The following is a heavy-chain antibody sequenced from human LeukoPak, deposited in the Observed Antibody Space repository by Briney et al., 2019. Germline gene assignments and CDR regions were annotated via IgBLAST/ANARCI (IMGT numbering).Heavy chain of an antibody. V-gene: IGHV1-2*02. Sequence: ASVKVSCKASGYTFTGYYIHWVRQAPGQGLEWMGWINPNSGGTNYAQKFQGRVTMTRDTSISTAYMELSSLRSDDTAVHYCARGRGYSGYDLVYLDYWGQGTLVTVSS. CDR2: INPNSGGT. J-gene: IGHJ4*02. CDR3: ARGRGYSGYDLVYLDY. CDR1: GYTFTGYY. D-gene: IGHD5-12*01.